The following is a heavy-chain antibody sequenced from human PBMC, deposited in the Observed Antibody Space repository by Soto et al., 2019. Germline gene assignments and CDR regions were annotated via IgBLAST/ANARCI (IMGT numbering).Heavy chain of an antibody. CDR1: GGSISSYY. V-gene: IGHV4-59*01. J-gene: IGHJ4*02. CDR3: ARDGLHGDSARYVDY. D-gene: IGHD5-18*01. Sequence: SETLSLTCTVSGGSISSYYWSWIRQPPGKGLEWIGYIYYSGSTNYNPSLKSRVTISVDTSKNQFSLKLSSVTAADTAVYYCARDGLHGDSARYVDYGGQGTLVTVSS. CDR2: IYYSGST.